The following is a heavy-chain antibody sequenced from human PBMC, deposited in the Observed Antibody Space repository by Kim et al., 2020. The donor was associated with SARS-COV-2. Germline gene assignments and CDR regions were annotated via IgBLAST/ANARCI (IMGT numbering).Heavy chain of an antibody. D-gene: IGHD4-17*01. CDR3: ASDEYGDFAFDY. CDR1: GGSISSSTYY. J-gene: IGHJ4*01. Sequence: SETLSLTCTVSGGSISSSTYYWGWIRQPPGKGLEWIGSIYHSGNTYYNPSLKSRVTISGDPAKNQVSLKLSSVTAADTAIYYCASDEYGDFAFDYWGHGALVTVAS. V-gene: IGHV4-39*02. CDR2: IYHSGNT.